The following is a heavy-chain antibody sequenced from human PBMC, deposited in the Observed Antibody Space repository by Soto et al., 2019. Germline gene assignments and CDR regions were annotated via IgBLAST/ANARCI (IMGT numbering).Heavy chain of an antibody. Sequence: SETLSLTCTVSGGSINSGGYSWTWIRQPPGKGLEWIGFIYHTGTTYYNPSLKSRVTISVDRSKNQFSLKLNSVTAADTAAYYCARGVNYYDSSGSSWFDPWGQGALVT. D-gene: IGHD3-22*01. CDR1: GGSINSGGYS. CDR3: ARGVNYYDSSGSSWFDP. V-gene: IGHV4-30-2*01. CDR2: IYHTGTT. J-gene: IGHJ5*02.